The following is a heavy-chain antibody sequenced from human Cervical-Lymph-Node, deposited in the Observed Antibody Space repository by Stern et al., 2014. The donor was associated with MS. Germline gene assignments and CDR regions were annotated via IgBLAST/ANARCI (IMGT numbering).Heavy chain of an antibody. J-gene: IGHJ4*02. CDR2: IYPGDSDT. V-gene: IGHV5-51*01. Sequence: QLVQSGAEVKKPGESLKISCRSSGYSFTSYWICWVRQMPGKGLEWMGVIYPGDSDTRYSPSFQGQVTISADKSTRTAYLQCSSLKDSDTAIYYCARPGRDAYNSDFLGQGTPVIVSS. CDR1: GYSFTSYW. CDR3: ARPGRDAYNSDF. D-gene: IGHD5-24*01.